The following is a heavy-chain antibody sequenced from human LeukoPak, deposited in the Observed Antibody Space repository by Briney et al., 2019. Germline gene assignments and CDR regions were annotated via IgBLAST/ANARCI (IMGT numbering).Heavy chain of an antibody. V-gene: IGHV4-4*02. CDR2: IYHSGST. J-gene: IGHJ5*02. Sequence: SETLSLTCAVSGGSISSSSGNCWTWVRQPPGKGLEWIGEIYHSGSTNYNPSLKSRVTISVDTSKNQFSLKLSSVTAADTAVYYCAREVADYDSSGYYSSGDWFDPWGQGTLVTVSS. CDR3: AREVADYDSSGYYSSGDWFDP. CDR1: GGSISSSSGNC. D-gene: IGHD3-22*01.